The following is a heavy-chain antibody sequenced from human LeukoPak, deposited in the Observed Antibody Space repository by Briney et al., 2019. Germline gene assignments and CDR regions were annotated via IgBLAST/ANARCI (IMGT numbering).Heavy chain of an antibody. D-gene: IGHD2-2*01. J-gene: IGHJ6*03. CDR1: GYTFTGYY. CDR3: ARISSTSDKGYYYYYMDV. Sequence: ASVKVSCKASGYTFTGYYMHWVRQAPGQGLEWMGWINPNSGGTNYAQKFQGRVTMTRDTSISTAYMELSRLRSDDTAVYYCARISSTSDKGYYYYYMDVWGKGTTVTVSS. V-gene: IGHV1-2*02. CDR2: INPNSGGT.